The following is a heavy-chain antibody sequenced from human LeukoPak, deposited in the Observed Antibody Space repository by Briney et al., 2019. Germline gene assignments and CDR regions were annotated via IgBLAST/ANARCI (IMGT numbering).Heavy chain of an antibody. Sequence: ASVKVSCKVSGYTFSMFGISWARQAPGQGLEWMGWITTYNDHTNYAQKFQGRVTITTDTSASTAYMELRSLRSDDTAVYYCARPLVGATPFDIWGQGTMVTVSS. D-gene: IGHD1-26*01. J-gene: IGHJ3*02. CDR3: ARPLVGATPFDI. V-gene: IGHV1-18*04. CDR2: ITTYNDHT. CDR1: GYTFSMFG.